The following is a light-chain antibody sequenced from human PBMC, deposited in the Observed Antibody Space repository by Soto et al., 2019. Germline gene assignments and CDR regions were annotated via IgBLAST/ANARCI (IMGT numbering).Light chain of an antibody. V-gene: IGKV3-20*01. CDR2: GAS. Sequence: VLTQSPGTLSLSPGERATLSCRVSQTVTSNHLAWYQQKLGQAPRLLISGASTRATCIPDRFSGSGSGTDFTLTISRLEPEDFAVYYCQQYGISLTFGGGPEVEI. J-gene: IGKJ4*01. CDR3: QQYGISLT. CDR1: QTVTSNH.